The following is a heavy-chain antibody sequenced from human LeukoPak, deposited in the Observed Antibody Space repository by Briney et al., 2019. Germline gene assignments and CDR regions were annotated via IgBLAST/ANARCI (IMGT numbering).Heavy chain of an antibody. J-gene: IGHJ2*01. CDR1: GGTFSSYA. CDR3: ASPVGQLGWYFDL. V-gene: IGHV1-69*13. CDR2: IIPIFGTA. D-gene: IGHD6-6*01. Sequence: SVKVSCKASGGTFSSYAISWVRQAPGQGLEWMGGIIPIFGTANYAQKFQGRVTITADESTSTAYVELSSLRSEDTAVYYCASPVGQLGWYFDLWGRGTLVTASS.